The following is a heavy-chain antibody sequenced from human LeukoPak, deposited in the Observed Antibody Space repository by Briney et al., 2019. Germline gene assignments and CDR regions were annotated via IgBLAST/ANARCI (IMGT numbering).Heavy chain of an antibody. CDR2: INPNSGGT. V-gene: IGHV1-2*02. D-gene: IGHD3-9*01. Sequence: ASVKVSCKASGYTFTGYYMHWVRQAPGQGPEWMGWINPNSGGTNYAQKFQGRVTMTRDTSISTAYMELSRLRSDDTAVYYCAREGPSIKDAFDIWGQGTMVTVSS. CDR3: AREGPSIKDAFDI. J-gene: IGHJ3*02. CDR1: GYTFTGYY.